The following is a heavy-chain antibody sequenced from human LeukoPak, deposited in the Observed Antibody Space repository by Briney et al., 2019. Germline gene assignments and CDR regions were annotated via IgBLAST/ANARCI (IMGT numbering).Heavy chain of an antibody. CDR1: GFTFGNSW. D-gene: IGHD5-18*01. Sequence: GGSLRLSCAASGFTFGNSWMTWVRQAPGKGLEWVASIKQDGSETYYVDSVKGRFTISKDSAKNSLYLQMNSLRVEDTAMYYCASLDTAKQPLANHWGQGTLVTVSS. J-gene: IGHJ5*02. CDR3: ASLDTAKQPLANH. CDR2: IKQDGSET. V-gene: IGHV3-7*03.